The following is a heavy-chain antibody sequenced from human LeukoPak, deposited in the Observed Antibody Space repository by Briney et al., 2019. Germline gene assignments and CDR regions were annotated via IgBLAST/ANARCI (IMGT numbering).Heavy chain of an antibody. Sequence: GGSLRLSCAASGFTVSSNYMSWVRQAPGKGLEWVSVIYSGGSTYYADSVKGRFTISRDNSKNTLYLQMDSLRDEDMAVYYCAREGHSSGHCGALDIWGQGTMVTVSS. V-gene: IGHV3-53*05. CDR3: AREGHSSGHCGALDI. J-gene: IGHJ3*02. D-gene: IGHD3-22*01. CDR2: IYSGGST. CDR1: GFTVSSNY.